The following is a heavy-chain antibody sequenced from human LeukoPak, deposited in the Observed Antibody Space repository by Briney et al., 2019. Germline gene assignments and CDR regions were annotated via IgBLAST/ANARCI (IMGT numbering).Heavy chain of an antibody. Sequence: GGSLRLSCAASGFTVNNYMNWVRQAPGKGLEWVSAIYSGDTTYYADSVKGRFTISRDTSKNTLYLQMNSLRADDTAVYYCARAAWYSSSWQEGYYFDYWGQGTLVTVSS. D-gene: IGHD6-13*01. V-gene: IGHV3-53*01. CDR1: GFTVNNY. CDR2: IYSGDTT. CDR3: ARAAWYSSSWQEGYYFDY. J-gene: IGHJ4*02.